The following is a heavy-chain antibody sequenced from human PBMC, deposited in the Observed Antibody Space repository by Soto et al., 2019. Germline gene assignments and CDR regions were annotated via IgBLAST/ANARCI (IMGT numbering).Heavy chain of an antibody. J-gene: IGHJ4*02. Sequence: SETLSLTCTVSGGSISSSSYYWGWIRQPPGKGLEWIGSMYYSGTTYYNPSLKSRVTISVETSKNQFSLKLSSVTAADTAVFYCARHRGYYDILTGYYTELNFDYWGQGTLVTVSS. CDR2: MYYSGTT. CDR1: GGSISSSSYY. V-gene: IGHV4-39*01. D-gene: IGHD3-9*01. CDR3: ARHRGYYDILTGYYTELNFDY.